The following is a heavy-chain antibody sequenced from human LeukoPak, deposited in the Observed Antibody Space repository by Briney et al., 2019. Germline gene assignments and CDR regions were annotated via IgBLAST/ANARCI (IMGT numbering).Heavy chain of an antibody. Sequence: GWSLRLSCAASGFTFSTYTMHWVRQAPGKGLVWVSRINSDGSSTIYADSVKGRFTISRDNAQNTLYLQMNSLRAEDTAVYYCARHRAYSQDYWGRGALVTVSS. D-gene: IGHD5-18*01. CDR3: ARHRAYSQDY. CDR1: GFTFSTYT. J-gene: IGHJ4*02. V-gene: IGHV3-74*01. CDR2: INSDGSST.